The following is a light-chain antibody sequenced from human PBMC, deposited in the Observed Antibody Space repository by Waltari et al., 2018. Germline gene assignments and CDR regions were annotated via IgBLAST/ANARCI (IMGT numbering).Light chain of an antibody. CDR3: QQVNSFPAT. J-gene: IGKJ4*01. CDR1: QSISNW. V-gene: IGKV1-12*01. Sequence: DIQMTQSPSSVSAFVGDRVTITCRASQSISNWLAWYQQEPGKAPKLLIYGSSDLHSGVPSRFSGSGAGTDFTLTISSLQAEDFATYYCQQVNSFPATFGGGTTVEIK. CDR2: GSS.